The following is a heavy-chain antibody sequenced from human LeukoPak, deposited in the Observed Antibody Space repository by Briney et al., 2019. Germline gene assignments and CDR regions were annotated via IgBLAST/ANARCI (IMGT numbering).Heavy chain of an antibody. CDR1: GYSVSSGYY. J-gene: IGHJ4*02. D-gene: IGHD6-13*01. CDR3: ARSAAAGRGYFDY. Sequence: SETLSLTCTVSGYSVSSGYYWGWIRQPPGKGLEWIGNIYHSGSTYYNPSLKSRLTISVDTSKNQFSLKLSSVTAADTAVYYCARSAAAGRGYFDYWGQGTLVTVSS. V-gene: IGHV4-38-2*02. CDR2: IYHSGST.